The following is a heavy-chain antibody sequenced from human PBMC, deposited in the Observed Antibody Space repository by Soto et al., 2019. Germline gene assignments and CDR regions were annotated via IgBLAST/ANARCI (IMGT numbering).Heavy chain of an antibody. CDR2: NYRGGST. Sequence: EVQVVESGGGLVQPGGSLRLSCVASGFTVSSDYMNWVRQAPGKGLEWVSVNYRGGSTYYADSVKGRFTISRDNSKNTLYLQMNSLRAEDTAVYYCARDPGDRNGMIVWGQGTTVTVSS. D-gene: IGHD1-26*01. CDR3: ARDPGDRNGMIV. CDR1: GFTVSSDY. V-gene: IGHV3-66*01. J-gene: IGHJ6*02.